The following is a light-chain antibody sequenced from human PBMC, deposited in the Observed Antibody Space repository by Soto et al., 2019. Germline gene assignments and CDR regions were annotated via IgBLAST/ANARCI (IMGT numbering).Light chain of an antibody. J-gene: IGKJ3*01. V-gene: IGKV1-39*01. CDR3: QQSYSTPFT. Sequence: DIQMTQSTSSLSASVGDRVTITCRASQSISSYLNWYQQKPGKAPKLLIYAASSLQSGVPSRFSGSGSGTDFTLTISSLQPEDFATYYCQQSYSTPFTFGPGTKVDI. CDR1: QSISSY. CDR2: AAS.